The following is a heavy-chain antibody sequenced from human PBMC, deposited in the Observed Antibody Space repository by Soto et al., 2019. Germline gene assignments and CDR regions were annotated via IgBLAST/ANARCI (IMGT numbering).Heavy chain of an antibody. V-gene: IGHV4-39*01. J-gene: IGHJ4*02. CDR1: GGSISSSSYY. Sequence: QLQLQESGPGLVKPSETLSLTCTVSGGSISSSSYYWGWIRQPPGKGLEWIGSIYYSGSTYYNPSLKSRVTISVDTSKNQFSLKLSSVTAAATAVYYCARLAVTSAAYYFDYWGQGTLVTVSS. D-gene: IGHD5-18*01. CDR3: ARLAVTSAAYYFDY. CDR2: IYYSGST.